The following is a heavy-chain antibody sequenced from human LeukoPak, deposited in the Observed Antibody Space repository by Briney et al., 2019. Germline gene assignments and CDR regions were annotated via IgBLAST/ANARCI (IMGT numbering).Heavy chain of an antibody. CDR3: ARDRLHYDSLTGYPAD. Sequence: PGWSLRLSCADSGFTVSSNYMRWVRQAPGKGLEWVSVIYSGGSTHYADSVKGRFTISRDNSKNTPYLQMNSLRAEDTAVYYCARDRLHYDSLTGYPADWGQGTLVTVSS. CDR2: IYSGGST. D-gene: IGHD3-9*01. J-gene: IGHJ4*02. V-gene: IGHV3-66*01. CDR1: GFTVSSNY.